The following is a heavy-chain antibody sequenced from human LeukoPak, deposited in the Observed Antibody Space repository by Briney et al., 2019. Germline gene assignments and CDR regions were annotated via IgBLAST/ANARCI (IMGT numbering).Heavy chain of an antibody. J-gene: IGHJ4*02. CDR2: IKEDGTKE. Sequence: GGSLRLSCAASGFTFSSYSMNWVRQAPGKGLEWVADIKEDGTKEHYADSVKGRFTISRDNAKNSLFLQMNRLRDEDTAIYYCASLWDGGYWGQGTLVTVSS. D-gene: IGHD3-16*01. V-gene: IGHV3-7*01. CDR1: GFTFSSYS. CDR3: ASLWDGGY.